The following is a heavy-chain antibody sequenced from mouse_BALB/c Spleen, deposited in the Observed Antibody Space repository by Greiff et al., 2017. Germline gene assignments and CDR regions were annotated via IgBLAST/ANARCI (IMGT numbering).Heavy chain of an antibody. D-gene: IGHD2-2*01. V-gene: IGHV5-12-2*01. Sequence: DVMLVESGGGLVQPGGSLKLSCAASGFTFGSYTMSWVRQTPEKRLEWVAYISNGGGSTYYPDTVKGRFTISRDNAKNTLYLQMSSLKSEDTAMYYCARQGYGYGPYAMDYWGQGTSVTVSS. CDR2: ISNGGGST. CDR1: GFTFGSYT. CDR3: ARQGYGYGPYAMDY. J-gene: IGHJ4*01.